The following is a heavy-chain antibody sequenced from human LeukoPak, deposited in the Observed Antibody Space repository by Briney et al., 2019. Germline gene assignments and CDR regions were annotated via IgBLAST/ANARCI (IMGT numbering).Heavy chain of an antibody. CDR3: AKDIAAGGSGYGY. CDR2: ISWYGAST. V-gene: IGHV3-43D*03. Sequence: GGSLRLSFAASGFAFDNYPMHWVRQAPGKSLELVSFISWYGASTFYAASVQCRFTISRDNSRNSLYLQINSLRPEHTSLYYCAKDIAAGGSGYGYWGEGTLVTVYS. J-gene: IGHJ4*02. D-gene: IGHD6-13*01. CDR1: GFAFDNYP.